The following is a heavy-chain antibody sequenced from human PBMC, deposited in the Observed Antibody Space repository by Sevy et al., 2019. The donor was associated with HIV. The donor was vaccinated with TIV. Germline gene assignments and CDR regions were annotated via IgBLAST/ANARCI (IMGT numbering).Heavy chain of an antibody. D-gene: IGHD3-10*01. CDR3: ARGYLGSRVYYYYGMDV. J-gene: IGHJ6*02. CDR1: GYTITSYD. V-gene: IGHV1-8*01. CDR2: RNPNSGNT. Sequence: ASVKVSCKASGYTITSYDINWVRQATGQGLEWMGWRNPNSGNTGYAQKFQGRVTMTRNTSISTAYMELSSLRSEDTAVYYCARGYLGSRVYYYYGMDVWGQGTTVTVSS.